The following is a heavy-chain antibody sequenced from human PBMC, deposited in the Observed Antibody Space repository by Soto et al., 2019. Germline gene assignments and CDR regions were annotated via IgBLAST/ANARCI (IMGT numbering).Heavy chain of an antibody. D-gene: IGHD1-7*01. CDR1: GFTFSSYW. J-gene: IGHJ5*02. CDR2: INSDGSTT. V-gene: IGHV3-74*03. Sequence: EAQLVESGGGLVQPGGSLRLSCAASGFTFSSYWMHWVRQAPGKGLVWVSRINSDGSTTTYADSVKGRFTISRDNAKNTLYLQMNSLRVEDTAVYHCARVGTANYNWFDPWGQGTLVTVSS. CDR3: ARVGTANYNWFDP.